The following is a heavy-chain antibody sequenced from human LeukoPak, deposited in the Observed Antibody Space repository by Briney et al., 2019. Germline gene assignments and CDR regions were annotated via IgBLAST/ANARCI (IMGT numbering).Heavy chain of an antibody. V-gene: IGHV1-2*04. J-gene: IGHJ5*02. CDR2: INPNSGGT. Sequence: ASVKVSCKASGYTFTGYYMHWVRQAPGQGLEWMGWINPNSGGTNYAQKFQGWVTMTRDTSISTAYMELSRLRSDDTAVYYCARKPGSRTVNWFDPWGQGTLVTVSS. D-gene: IGHD4-11*01. CDR1: GYTFTGYY. CDR3: ARKPGSRTVNWFDP.